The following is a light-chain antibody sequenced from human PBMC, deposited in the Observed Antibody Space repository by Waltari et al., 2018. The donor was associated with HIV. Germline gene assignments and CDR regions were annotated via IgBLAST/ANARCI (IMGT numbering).Light chain of an antibody. CDR3: QQRSDWHALT. V-gene: IGKV3-11*01. CDR2: DAS. J-gene: IGKJ4*01. Sequence: EIVLTQSPAALSLSPGERATLSCRASQSVTSYLAWYQQKPGQAPRLLIYDASRRATCIPARFSGSGSGTDFTLTISSLQPEDSAIYYCQQRSDWHALTFGGGTKVEIK. CDR1: QSVTSY.